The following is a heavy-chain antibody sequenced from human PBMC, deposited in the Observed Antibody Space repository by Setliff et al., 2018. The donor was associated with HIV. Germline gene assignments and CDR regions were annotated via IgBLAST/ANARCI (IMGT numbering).Heavy chain of an antibody. Sequence: EASVKVSCKASGYTFTSYGITWVRQAPGQGLEWMGWISAYNGNTKYAQKFQDRVTMTTDTSTNTAYMELRSLRSAGTAVYYCARGDTTDMYYVDYWGQGTLVTVSS. V-gene: IGHV1-18*01. CDR2: ISAYNGNT. CDR1: GYTFTSYG. CDR3: ARGDTTDMYYVDY. J-gene: IGHJ4*02. D-gene: IGHD1-26*01.